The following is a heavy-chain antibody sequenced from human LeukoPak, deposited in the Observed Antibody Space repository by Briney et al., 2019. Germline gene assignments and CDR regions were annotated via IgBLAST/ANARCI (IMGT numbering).Heavy chain of an antibody. J-gene: IGHJ4*02. V-gene: IGHV3-48*01. Sequence: QPGGSLRLSCAASGFTFSSYSMNWVRQAPGKGLEWVSYISSTGSVIYYADSVRGRFTISRDNAKNSLYLQMNSLRAEDTAVYYCARELSLSRWGQGTLVTVSS. D-gene: IGHD2/OR15-2a*01. CDR1: GFTFSSYS. CDR3: ARELSLSR. CDR2: ISSTGSVI.